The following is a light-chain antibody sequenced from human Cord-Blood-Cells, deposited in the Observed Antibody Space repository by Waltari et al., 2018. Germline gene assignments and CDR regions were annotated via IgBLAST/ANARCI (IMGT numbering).Light chain of an antibody. CDR1: SRHVGGYNY. CDR3: CSYAGSYTYV. CDR2: DVS. Sequence: QSALTQPRSVSGSPGPSVTISCTGTSRHVGGYNYLLWYQQHPGKAPKHMIYDVSKRPSGVPDRFSGSKSGNTASLTISGLQAEDEADYYCCSYAGSYTYVFGTGTKVTVL. V-gene: IGLV2-11*01. J-gene: IGLJ1*01.